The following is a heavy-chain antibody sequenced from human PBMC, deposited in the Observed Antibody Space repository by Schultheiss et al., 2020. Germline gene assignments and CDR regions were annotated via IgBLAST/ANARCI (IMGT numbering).Heavy chain of an antibody. CDR2: MNHNSGNT. CDR3: AREGVVARAVNYYGMDV. D-gene: IGHD2-2*01. V-gene: IGHV1-8*02. J-gene: IGHJ6*04. Sequence: ASVKVSCKASGYTFNSYDINWVRQATGQGLEWMGWMNHNSGNTDYAQKFQGRVTMTSNTSISTAYMELSSLRSEDTAVYYCAREGVVARAVNYYGMDVWGKGTTVTVSS. CDR1: GYTFNSYD.